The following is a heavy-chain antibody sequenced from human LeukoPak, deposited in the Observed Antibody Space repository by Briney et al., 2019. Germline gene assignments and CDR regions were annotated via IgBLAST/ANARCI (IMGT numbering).Heavy chain of an antibody. Sequence: GGSLRLSCAASGFTFSSYAMSWVRQAPGKGLEWVSGISGSGGSTYYADSVKGRFTISRDNSKTTLYLQMNSLRAEDTAVYYCAKDLAQYSSGWWRRINFDYWGQGTLVTVSS. CDR1: GFTFSSYA. CDR3: AKDLAQYSSGWWRRINFDY. J-gene: IGHJ4*02. D-gene: IGHD6-19*01. CDR2: ISGSGGST. V-gene: IGHV3-23*01.